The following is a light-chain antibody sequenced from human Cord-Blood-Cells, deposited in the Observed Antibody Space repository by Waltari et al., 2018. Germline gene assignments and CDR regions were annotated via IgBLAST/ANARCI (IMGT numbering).Light chain of an antibody. CDR2: EVS. J-gene: IGLJ1*01. V-gene: IGLV2-14*01. CDR1: SRDVGGYNY. Sequence: QSALTQPASVSGSPGQSITISCTGTSRDVGGYNYVPWYQRHPGKAPKLMIYEVSNRPSGVSNRFSGSKSGNTASLTISGLQAEDEADYYCSSYTSSSSYVFGTGTKVTVL. CDR3: SSYTSSSSYV.